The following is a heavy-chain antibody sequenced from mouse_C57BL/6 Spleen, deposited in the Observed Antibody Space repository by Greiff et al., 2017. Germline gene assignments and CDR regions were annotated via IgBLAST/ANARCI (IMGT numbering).Heavy chain of an antibody. D-gene: IGHD2-4*01. CDR1: GYTFTSYW. CDR2: IDPSDSET. V-gene: IGHV1-52*01. Sequence: QVQLQQPGAELVRPGSSVKLSCKASGYTFTSYWMHWVKQRPIQGLEWIGNIDPSDSETHYNQKFKDKATLTVDKSSSTAYMQLSSLTSEDSAVYYCARDDYGAWFAYWGQGTLVTVSA. J-gene: IGHJ3*01. CDR3: ARDDYGAWFAY.